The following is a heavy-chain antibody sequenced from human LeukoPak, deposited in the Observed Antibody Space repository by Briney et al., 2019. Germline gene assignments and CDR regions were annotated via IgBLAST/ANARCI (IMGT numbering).Heavy chain of an antibody. CDR3: AKVYGRGYGSGSYFDY. V-gene: IGHV3-30*18. Sequence: GRSLRLSCAASGFTFSSYGMHWVRQAPGRGLEWVAVISYDGSNKYYADSVKGRFTISRDNSKNTLYLQMNSLRAEDTAVYYCAKVYGRGYGSGSYFDYWGQGTLVTVSS. D-gene: IGHD3-10*01. J-gene: IGHJ4*02. CDR2: ISYDGSNK. CDR1: GFTFSSYG.